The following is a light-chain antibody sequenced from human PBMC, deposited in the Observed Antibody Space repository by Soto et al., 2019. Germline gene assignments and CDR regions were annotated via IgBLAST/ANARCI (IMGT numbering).Light chain of an antibody. Sequence: QSALTQPASVSGSPGQSITISCTATNSDSGSYNLVSWYQQHPGKAPKLLISEVSNRPSGVSYRFSGSKSANTASLTISGLQAEDEADYYCASFTSSNTYLFGTGTKVTVL. V-gene: IGLV2-14*02. J-gene: IGLJ1*01. CDR2: EVS. CDR1: NSDSGSYNL. CDR3: ASFTSSNTYL.